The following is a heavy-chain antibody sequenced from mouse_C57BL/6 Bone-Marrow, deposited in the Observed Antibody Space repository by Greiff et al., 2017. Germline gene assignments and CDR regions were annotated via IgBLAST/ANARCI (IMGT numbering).Heavy chain of an antibody. D-gene: IGHD4-1*01. CDR3: TTAGAGNY. CDR1: GFNIKDYY. J-gene: IGHJ2*01. V-gene: IGHV14-1*01. CDR2: IDPEDGAT. Sequence: VQLKQSGAELVRPGASVKLSCTASGFNIKDYYMHWVKQRPEQGLEWIGRIDPEDGATEYAPKFQGKATMTAETSSNTAYLQLSSLTSEDTAVYYCTTAGAGNYWGQGTTLTVSS.